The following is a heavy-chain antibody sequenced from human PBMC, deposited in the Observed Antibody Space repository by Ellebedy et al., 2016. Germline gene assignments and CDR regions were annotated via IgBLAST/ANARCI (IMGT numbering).Heavy chain of an antibody. Sequence: ASVTVSCXASGFPFNSYRVSWVRQAPGQGLEWIGWISAYTGSTDYAQAYQDRLTLTTDTSTSTAYMESRSLKSDDTAVYFCARAPISVAEGWFDPWGQGTLVTVSS. CDR2: ISAYTGST. J-gene: IGHJ5*02. CDR1: GFPFNSYR. D-gene: IGHD6-19*01. V-gene: IGHV1-18*01. CDR3: ARAPISVAEGWFDP.